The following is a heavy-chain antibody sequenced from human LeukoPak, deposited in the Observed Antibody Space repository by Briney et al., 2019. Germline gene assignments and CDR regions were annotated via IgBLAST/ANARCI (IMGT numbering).Heavy chain of an antibody. CDR3: AREFRMATIKYFDY. Sequence: SETLSLTCTVSGGSISSYYWSWIRQPPGKGLEWIGYIYYSGSTNYNPPLKSRVTISVDTSKNQFSLKLSSVTAADTAVYYCAREFRMATIKYFDYWGQGTLVTVSS. V-gene: IGHV4-59*01. J-gene: IGHJ4*02. CDR1: GGSISSYY. CDR2: IYYSGST. D-gene: IGHD5-24*01.